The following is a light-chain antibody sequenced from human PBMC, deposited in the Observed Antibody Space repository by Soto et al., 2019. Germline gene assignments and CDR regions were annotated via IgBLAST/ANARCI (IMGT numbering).Light chain of an antibody. CDR3: QQYNDWPRT. V-gene: IGKV3-15*01. CDR2: DAA. J-gene: IGKJ1*01. Sequence: EIVMTQSPGTLSVSPGERATLSCRASQSVNSNLAWYQQKPGQSPRLLINDAATRATDIPARFSGSGSGTKFTLTISSLQSEDFAVYYCQQYNDWPRTFGQGTKVEIK. CDR1: QSVNSN.